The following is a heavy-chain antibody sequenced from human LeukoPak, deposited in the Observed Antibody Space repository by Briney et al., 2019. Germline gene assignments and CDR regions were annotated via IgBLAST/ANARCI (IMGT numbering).Heavy chain of an antibody. CDR2: ISSSGATT. V-gene: IGHV3-48*03. CDR3: ARDCRYGEKDY. J-gene: IGHJ4*02. Sequence: PVGSLRLSCAASGLTFSSYEINWVRQAPGKGLEWISYISSSGATTYYAAHVKGRFTISRDNAKNSLYLQMNSLRAEDTALYYCARDCRYGEKDYWGQGTLVTVSS. D-gene: IGHD4-17*01. CDR1: GLTFSSYE.